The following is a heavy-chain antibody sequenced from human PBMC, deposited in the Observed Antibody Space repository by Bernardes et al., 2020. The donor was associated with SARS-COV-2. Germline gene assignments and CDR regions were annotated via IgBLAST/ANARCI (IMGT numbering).Heavy chain of an antibody. CDR3: IESGNCSTTSCPRAYFQH. V-gene: IGHV3-72*01. CDR1: GFTFSDNY. D-gene: IGHD2-2*01. CDR2: TRNNANRYST. Sequence: GGSLRLSCAASGFTFSDNYMDWVRQAPGKGLEWIARTRNNANRYSTEYAASVKGSFTVARDDSKNSFYLQMNSLKTEDTAVYYCIESGNCSTTSCPRAYFQHWGKGTLVTVSS. J-gene: IGHJ1*01.